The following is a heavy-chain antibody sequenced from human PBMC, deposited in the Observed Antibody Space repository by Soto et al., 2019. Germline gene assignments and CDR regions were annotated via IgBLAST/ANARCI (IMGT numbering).Heavy chain of an antibody. CDR3: AKDAVYKDGLWLMDS. J-gene: IGHJ5*02. CDR2: VTGSGGQI. D-gene: IGHD2-21*01. CDR1: GFTISTFA. V-gene: IGHV3-23*01. Sequence: PWGSLRLSCAASGFTISTFAMTWVRQAPGKGLECVSGVTGSGGQIHYADSVKGRFTISKDNSKNTLYLQMSNLREEDTALYYCAKDAVYKDGLWLMDSWGQGTLVTVSS.